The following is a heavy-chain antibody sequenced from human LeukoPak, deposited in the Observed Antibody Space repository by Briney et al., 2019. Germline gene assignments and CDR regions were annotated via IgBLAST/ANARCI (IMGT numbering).Heavy chain of an antibody. Sequence: VASVKVSCKASGYTFTNYGISWVRQAPGQGLEWMGWISAYNGDRSYAQNLQGGVIMTTDTSTSTAYMELRSLTYDDTAVYYCARDRCSSTSCRLDYWGQGTLVTVSS. V-gene: IGHV1-18*01. D-gene: IGHD2-2*01. CDR1: GYTFTNYG. CDR3: ARDRCSSTSCRLDY. CDR2: ISAYNGDR. J-gene: IGHJ4*02.